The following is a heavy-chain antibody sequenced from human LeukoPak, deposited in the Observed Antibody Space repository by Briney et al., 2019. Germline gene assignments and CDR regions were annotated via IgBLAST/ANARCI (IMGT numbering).Heavy chain of an antibody. CDR1: GYTFTSSG. V-gene: IGHV1-18*01. CDR2: ICAYNGDT. D-gene: IGHD3-3*01. Sequence: ASVTVSCKAAGYTFTSSGINWGRQAPGQGLEWMGWICAYNGDTNYSQKLRGRVTMTTDTSTSTAYMELRSLRSYDTAVYYCARAVPTYYDFWSGYYGYYYYYYMDVWGKGTTVTVSS. J-gene: IGHJ6*03. CDR3: ARAVPTYYDFWSGYYGYYYYYYMDV.